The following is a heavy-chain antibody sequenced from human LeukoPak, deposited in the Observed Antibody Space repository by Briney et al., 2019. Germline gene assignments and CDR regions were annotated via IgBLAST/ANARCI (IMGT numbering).Heavy chain of an antibody. CDR2: IYPGDSDT. CDR1: GSFFTSYW. D-gene: IGHD6-19*01. V-gene: IGHV5-51*01. J-gene: IGHJ4*02. Sequence: GASLQFSCKGSGSFFTSYWIGWVRPLPGKVLEWMGIIYPGDSDTRYSPSFQGQATISADKSISTAYLQWSSLKASDTAMYYCARSSSGWYWAWFDYWGQGTLVTVSS. CDR3: ARSSSGWYWAWFDY.